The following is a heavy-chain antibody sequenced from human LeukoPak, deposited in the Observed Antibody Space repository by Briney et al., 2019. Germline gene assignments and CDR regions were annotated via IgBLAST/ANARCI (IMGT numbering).Heavy chain of an antibody. CDR2: ISSSSSYI. D-gene: IGHD3-10*01. CDR1: GFTFSSYS. CDR3: ARTVTYYYGSGSFDLDY. V-gene: IGHV3-21*01. Sequence: PGGSLRLSCAASGFTFSSYSMNWVRQAPGKGLEWVSSISSSSSYIYYADSVKGRFTISRDNAKNSPYLQMNSLRAEDTAVYYCARTVTYYYGSGSFDLDYWGQGTLVTVSS. J-gene: IGHJ4*02.